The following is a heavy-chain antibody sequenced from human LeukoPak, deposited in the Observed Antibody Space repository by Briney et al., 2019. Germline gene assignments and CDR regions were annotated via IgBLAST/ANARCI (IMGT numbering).Heavy chain of an antibody. V-gene: IGHV3-23*01. CDR1: GFTFSIYV. CDR2: ISGSGGST. CDR3: AKDDDFWRGYSDN. J-gene: IGHJ4*02. D-gene: IGHD3-3*01. Sequence: GGSLRLSSAASGFTFSIYVMSWVRQAPGKGLEWVSGISGSGGSTNYAVSVKGRFTISRDNSKNTLYLQMSSLRAEDTAVYFCAKDDDFWRGYSDNWGQGTLVTVSS.